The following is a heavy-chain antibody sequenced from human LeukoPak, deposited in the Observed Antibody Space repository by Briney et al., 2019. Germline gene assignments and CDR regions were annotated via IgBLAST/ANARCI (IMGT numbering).Heavy chain of an antibody. J-gene: IGHJ4*02. CDR2: ISHDGSNN. CDR1: GFTFSNYG. V-gene: IGHV3-30*18. CDR3: AKVRVGTAHFDY. D-gene: IGHD2-15*01. Sequence: PGGSLRLSCAASGFTFSNYGMHWVRQAPGKGLEWVVVISHDGSNNNYADSVKGRFTISRDNSKNTLYLQMNSLRPEDTAVYYCAKVRVGTAHFDYWGQGTLVTVS.